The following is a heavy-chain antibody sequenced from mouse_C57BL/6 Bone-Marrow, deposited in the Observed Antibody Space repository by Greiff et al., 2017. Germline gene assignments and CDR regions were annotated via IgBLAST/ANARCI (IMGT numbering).Heavy chain of an antibody. CDR1: GFTFSSYG. D-gene: IGHD1-1*01. J-gene: IGHJ2*01. CDR2: ISSGGSYT. Sequence: EVMLVESGGDLVKPGGSLKLSCAASGFTFSSYGMSWVRQTPDKRLEWVATISSGGSYTYYPDSVKGRFTISRDNAKNTLYLQMNSLKSEDTAMYYCARPSLTTVLFGYWGQGTTLTVSS. CDR3: ARPSLTTVLFGY. V-gene: IGHV5-6*01.